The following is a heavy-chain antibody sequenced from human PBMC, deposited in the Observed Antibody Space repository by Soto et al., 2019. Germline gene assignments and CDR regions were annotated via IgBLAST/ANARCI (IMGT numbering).Heavy chain of an antibody. V-gene: IGHV3-7*01. Sequence: EVQLVESGGGLVRPGGSLRLSCAASGFTFSTYCMSWVRQAPGKVLEWVANIKQDGSDKYYVDSVKGRFTISRDNAENSLYLHMNRLRAKDTAVYYCTRGGCNRQSYYCFDLWGQGTLVTVSS. D-gene: IGHD3-10*01. CDR1: GFTFSTYC. CDR2: IKQDGSDK. CDR3: TRGGCNRQSYYCFDL. J-gene: IGHJ4*02.